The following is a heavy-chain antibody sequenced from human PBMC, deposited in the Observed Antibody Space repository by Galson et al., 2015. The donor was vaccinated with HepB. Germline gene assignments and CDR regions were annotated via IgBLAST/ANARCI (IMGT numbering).Heavy chain of an antibody. CDR1: GFTFSSYS. Sequence: SLRLSCAASGFTFSSYSMNWVRQAPGKGLEWVSTIASGSTYIYYADSVMGRFTISRDNAKKSLYLQMNSLRAEDTAVYYCARDRPSDYWGQGTLVTVSS. CDR2: IASGSTYI. J-gene: IGHJ4*02. D-gene: IGHD6-6*01. V-gene: IGHV3-21*01. CDR3: ARDRPSDY.